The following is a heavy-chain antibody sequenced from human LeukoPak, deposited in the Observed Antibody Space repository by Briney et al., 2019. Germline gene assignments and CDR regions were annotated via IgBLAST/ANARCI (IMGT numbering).Heavy chain of an antibody. CDR3: ARVIREGRYNWSYGY. CDR1: GYTFTGYY. CDR2: INPNSGGT. D-gene: IGHD1-7*01. V-gene: IGHV1-2*02. Sequence: ASVKVSCKASGYTFTGYYMHWVRQAPGQGLEWMGWINPNSGGTNYAQKFQGRVTMTRDTSISTAYMELSRLRSDDTAVYYCARVIREGRYNWSYGYWGQGTLVTVSS. J-gene: IGHJ4*02.